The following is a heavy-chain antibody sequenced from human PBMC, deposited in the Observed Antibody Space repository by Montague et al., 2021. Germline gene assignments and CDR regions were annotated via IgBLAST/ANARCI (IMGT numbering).Heavy chain of an antibody. CDR2: IYDSGTT. CDR1: GGPISEFY. J-gene: IGHJ4*02. V-gene: IGHV4-59*08. CDR3: ARRPGIRAPFDY. Sequence: SETLSLTCTVTGGPISEFYWSWIRQSPEKGLEWIGYIYDSGTTNYNPSLKSRVTISADTSMNQFSLNLRSVTAADTAVYFCARRPGIRAPFDYWGQGTLVTVSS. D-gene: IGHD3-10*01.